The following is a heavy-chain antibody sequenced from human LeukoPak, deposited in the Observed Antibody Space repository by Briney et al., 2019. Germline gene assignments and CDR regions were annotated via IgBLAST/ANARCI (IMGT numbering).Heavy chain of an antibody. V-gene: IGHV3-23*01. CDR2: ISGSGGST. D-gene: IGHD3-22*01. CDR3: AKDRQSIVVVIIDY. J-gene: IGHJ4*02. CDR1: GFTFSSYA. Sequence: GGSLRLSCAASGFTFSSYAMSWVRQAPGKGLEWVSAISGSGGSTYYADSVKGRFTISRDNSMNTLYLQMNSLRAEDTAVYYCAKDRQSIVVVIIDYWGQGTLVTVSS.